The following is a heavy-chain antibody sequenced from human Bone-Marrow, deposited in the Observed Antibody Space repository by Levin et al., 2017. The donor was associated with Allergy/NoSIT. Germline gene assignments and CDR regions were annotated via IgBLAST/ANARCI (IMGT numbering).Heavy chain of an antibody. CDR3: ARGRGYSYGYNWFDP. Sequence: ASVKVSCKASGYTFTSYDINWVRQATGQGLEWMGWMNPNSGNTGYAQKFQGRVTMTRNTSISTAYMELSSLRSEDTAVYYCARGRGYSYGYNWFDPWGQGTLVTVSS. CDR2: MNPNSGNT. J-gene: IGHJ5*02. D-gene: IGHD5-18*01. CDR1: GYTFTSYD. V-gene: IGHV1-8*01.